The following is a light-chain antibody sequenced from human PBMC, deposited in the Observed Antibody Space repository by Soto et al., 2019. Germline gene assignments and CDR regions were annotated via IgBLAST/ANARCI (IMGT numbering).Light chain of an antibody. CDR1: QSVLYSSNNKNY. V-gene: IGKV4-1*01. CDR3: QQYYGTPQT. Sequence: DIVMTQSPDSLAVSLGERATINCKSSQSVLYSSNNKNYIAWYQQRPGQPPKLLIYWASTRESGVPDRFSGSGSVTDFTLTISSLQAEDVAVYYCQQYYGTPQTFGPGTKVDIK. CDR2: WAS. J-gene: IGKJ3*01.